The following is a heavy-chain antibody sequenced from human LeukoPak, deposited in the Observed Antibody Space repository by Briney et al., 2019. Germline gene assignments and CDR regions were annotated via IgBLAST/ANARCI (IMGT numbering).Heavy chain of an antibody. CDR2: INPNSGGT. CDR1: GYTFTGYY. D-gene: IGHD2-2*01. CDR3: ARVRCSSTSCCNWFDP. J-gene: IGHJ5*02. Sequence: ASVKVSCKASGYTFTGYYMHWVRQAPGQGLEWMGWINPNSGGTNYAQKFQGRVTMTRDTSISTAYMELSRLRSDDTAVYYCARVRCSSTSCCNWFDPWGQGTLVTVSS. V-gene: IGHV1-2*02.